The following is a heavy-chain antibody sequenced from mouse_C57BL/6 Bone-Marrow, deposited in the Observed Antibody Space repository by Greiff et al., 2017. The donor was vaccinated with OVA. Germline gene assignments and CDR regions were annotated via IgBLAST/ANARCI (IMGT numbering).Heavy chain of an antibody. CDR1: GFTFSSYA. V-gene: IGHV5-4*03. J-gene: IGHJ3*01. CDR3: ARGNSWFAY. CDR2: ISDGGSYT. Sequence: EVMLVESGGGLVKPGGSLKLSCAASGFTFSSYAMSWVRQTPEKRLEWVATISDGGSYTYYPDNVKGRFTISRDTAKNNLYLQMSHLKSEDTAMYYCARGNSWFAYWGQGTLVTVSA.